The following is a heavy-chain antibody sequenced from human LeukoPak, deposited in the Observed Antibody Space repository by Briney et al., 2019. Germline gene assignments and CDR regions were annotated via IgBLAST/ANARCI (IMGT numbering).Heavy chain of an antibody. V-gene: IGHV4-4*09. CDR3: ARLVFFDYISAVTEVSFYYMDA. CDR1: GDSVSRSH. D-gene: IGHD6-25*01. J-gene: IGHJ6*03. Sequence: SETLSLTCTVSGDSVSRSHWSWIRQPPGKGLEWIGDMYTSGSTNYNPSLKTRVTLSTDTSRNQLSLRLRSLTAADTAVYYCARLVFFDYISAVTEVSFYYMDAWGKGTTVIVSS. CDR2: MYTSGST.